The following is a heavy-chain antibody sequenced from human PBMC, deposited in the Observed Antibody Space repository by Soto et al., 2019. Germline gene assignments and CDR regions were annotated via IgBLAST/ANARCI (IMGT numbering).Heavy chain of an antibody. Sequence: GGSLRLSCAASGFTFSSYEMNWARQAPGKGLEWVSYISSSGSTIYYADSVKGRFTISRDNAKNSLYLQMNSLRAEDTAVYYCARDRSGGADAFDIWGQGTMVTVSS. D-gene: IGHD3-16*01. CDR1: GFTFSSYE. CDR2: ISSSGSTI. J-gene: IGHJ3*02. V-gene: IGHV3-48*03. CDR3: ARDRSGGADAFDI.